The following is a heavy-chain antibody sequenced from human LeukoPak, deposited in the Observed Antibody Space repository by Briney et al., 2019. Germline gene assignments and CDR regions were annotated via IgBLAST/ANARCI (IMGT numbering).Heavy chain of an antibody. CDR2: IYYSGTT. V-gene: IGHV4-59*12. CDR3: ARGSRIVVVVAATPRYFDY. CDR1: GGSISSYY. J-gene: IGHJ4*02. Sequence: SETLSLTCTVSGGSISSYYWSWIRQPPGKGLEWIGYIYYSGTTNYNPSLKSRVTISVDTSKNQFSLKLSSVTAADTAVYYCARGSRIVVVVAATPRYFDYWGQGTLVTVSS. D-gene: IGHD2-15*01.